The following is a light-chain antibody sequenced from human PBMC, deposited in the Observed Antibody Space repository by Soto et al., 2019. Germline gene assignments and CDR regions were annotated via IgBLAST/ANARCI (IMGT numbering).Light chain of an antibody. Sequence: EIVLTQSPATLSLSPGEGATLSCRASQSIGTYLAWYQHKPCQAPRLLIFDASNRATGIPARFSGSGSGTDFTLTISSLEPEDFAVYYCQQRSNWPRAFGGGTKVEIK. J-gene: IGKJ4*01. V-gene: IGKV3-11*01. CDR2: DAS. CDR3: QQRSNWPRA. CDR1: QSIGTY.